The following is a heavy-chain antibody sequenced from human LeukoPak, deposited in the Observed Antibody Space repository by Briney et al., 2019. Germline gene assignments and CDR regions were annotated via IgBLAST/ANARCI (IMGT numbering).Heavy chain of an antibody. Sequence: GGSLRLSCAASGFTFSSHSMNWVRQAPGKGLEWVSSISSSSSYIYYADSVKGRFTISRDNAKNSLYLQMNSLRAEDTAVYYCARDPYDSSEGDAFDIWGQGTMVTVSS. J-gene: IGHJ3*02. D-gene: IGHD3-22*01. CDR2: ISSSSSYI. CDR1: GFTFSSHS. V-gene: IGHV3-21*01. CDR3: ARDPYDSSEGDAFDI.